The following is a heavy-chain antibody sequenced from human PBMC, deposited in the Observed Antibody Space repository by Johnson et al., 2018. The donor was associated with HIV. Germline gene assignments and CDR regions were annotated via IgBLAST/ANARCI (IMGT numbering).Heavy chain of an antibody. CDR3: AKEGSSSPWAFDI. CDR2: VTNNGDST. J-gene: IGHJ3*02. V-gene: IGHV3-64*04. D-gene: IGHD2-15*01. Sequence: QVQLVESGGGFVQPGGSLRLSCAASGFTFSNYPMHWVRQAPGRGLEYVSRVTNNGDSTYFADSVKGRFTISRDNSKNTLYLQMNNLRPEYTALYYCAKEGSSSPWAFDIWGQGTMVTVSS. CDR1: GFTFSNYP.